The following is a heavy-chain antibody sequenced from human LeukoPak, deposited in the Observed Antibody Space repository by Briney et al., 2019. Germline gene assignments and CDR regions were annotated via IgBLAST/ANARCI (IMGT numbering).Heavy chain of an antibody. Sequence: GGSLRLSCAASGFTFSDYYMSWIRQAPGKGLEWVSYISSSGSTIYYADSVKGRFTISRDNAKNSLYLQINSRGAGDTAQIYGARGRGIDRFNYWGRGPLSPSPQ. CDR1: GFTFSDYY. CDR3: ARGRGIDRFNY. D-gene: IGHD3-16*01. V-gene: IGHV3-11*01. J-gene: IGHJ4*02. CDR2: ISSSGSTI.